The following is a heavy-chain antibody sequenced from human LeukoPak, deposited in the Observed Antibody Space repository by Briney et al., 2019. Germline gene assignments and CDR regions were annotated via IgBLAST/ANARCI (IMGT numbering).Heavy chain of an antibody. J-gene: IGHJ4*02. D-gene: IGHD2-15*01. CDR2: IYHSGST. Sequence: SETLSLTCTVSGYSISSGYYWGWIRQPPGKGLEWIGSIYHSGSTYYNPSLKSRVTISVDTSKNQFSLKLSSVTAADTAVYYCARGGSRYCSGGSCRKPHFDYWGQGTLVTVSS. V-gene: IGHV4-38-2*02. CDR1: GYSISSGYY. CDR3: ARGGSRYCSGGSCRKPHFDY.